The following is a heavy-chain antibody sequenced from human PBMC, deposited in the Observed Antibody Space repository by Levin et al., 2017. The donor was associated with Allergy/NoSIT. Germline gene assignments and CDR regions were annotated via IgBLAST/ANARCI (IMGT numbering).Heavy chain of an antibody. CDR2: MYGNGDGA. CDR3: AKDMKPDGLWDLDY. D-gene: IGHD1-26*01. V-gene: IGHV3-23*01. J-gene: IGHJ4*02. CDR1: GFQFSTYT. Sequence: PGGSLRLSCAASGFQFSTYTMNWVRQAPGKGLEWVSGMYGNGDGATYAESVKGRFTISRDNSKNILFLQMNSLRVEDTALYFCAKDMKPDGLWDLDYWGRGTRVTVSA.